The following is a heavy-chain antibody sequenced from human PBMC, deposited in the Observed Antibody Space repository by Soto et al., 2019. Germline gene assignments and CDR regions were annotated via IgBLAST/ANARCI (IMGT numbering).Heavy chain of an antibody. CDR2: ISGSGGST. J-gene: IGHJ6*02. Sequence: GGSLRLSCAASGFTFSSYAMSWVRQAPGKGLEWVSAISGSGGSTYYADSVKGRFTIARDNSKNTLYLQMNSLRAEETAVYYCAKEVLSGYCSSTSCPVPYGMDVWGQGTTVTVSS. CDR1: GFTFSSYA. D-gene: IGHD2-2*01. CDR3: AKEVLSGYCSSTSCPVPYGMDV. V-gene: IGHV3-23*01.